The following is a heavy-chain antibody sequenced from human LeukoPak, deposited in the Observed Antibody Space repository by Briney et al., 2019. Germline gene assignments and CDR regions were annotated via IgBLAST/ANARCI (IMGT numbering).Heavy chain of an antibody. CDR2: INHSGST. V-gene: IGHV4-34*01. CDR1: GGSFSGYY. CDR3: AREGGGRTGYYYYYYMGV. Sequence: SETLSLTCAVYGGSFSGYYWSWIRQPPGKGLEWIGEINHSGSTNYNPSLKSRVTISVDTSKNQSSLKLSSVTAADTAVYYCAREGGGRTGYYYYYYMGVWGKGTTVTVSS. D-gene: IGHD2-15*01. J-gene: IGHJ6*03.